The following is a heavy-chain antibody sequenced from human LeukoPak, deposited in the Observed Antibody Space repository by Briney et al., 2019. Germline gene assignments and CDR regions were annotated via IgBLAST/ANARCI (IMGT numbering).Heavy chain of an antibody. CDR3: ARGPGPVFGGSMEGPGTEAFDI. CDR1: EFIFSGYA. V-gene: IGHV3-30*04. CDR2: TSKDGNNK. Sequence: PGGSLRLSCTASEFIFSGYAMHWVRQAPGKGLERVAVTSKDGNNKFYPDPVKGRFTISRDTSKNTVYLQMNSLRPEDTSVYYCARGPGPVFGGSMEGPGTEAFDIWGQGTMVTVST. J-gene: IGHJ3*02. D-gene: IGHD3-16*01.